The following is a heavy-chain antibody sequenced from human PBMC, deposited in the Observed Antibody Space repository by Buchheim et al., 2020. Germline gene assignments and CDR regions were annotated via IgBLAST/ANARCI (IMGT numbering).Heavy chain of an antibody. CDR3: ARGSLYSSSEGGPGYYYYYMDV. D-gene: IGHD6-6*01. CDR1: GGTFSSYA. V-gene: IGHV1-69*01. CDR2: IIPIFGTA. J-gene: IGHJ6*03. Sequence: QVQLVQSGAEVKKPGSSVKVSCKASGGTFSSYAISWVRQAPGQGLEWMGGIIPIFGTASYAQKFQGRVTITADESTSTAYMELSSLRSEDTAVYYCARGSLYSSSEGGPGYYYYYMDVWGKGTT.